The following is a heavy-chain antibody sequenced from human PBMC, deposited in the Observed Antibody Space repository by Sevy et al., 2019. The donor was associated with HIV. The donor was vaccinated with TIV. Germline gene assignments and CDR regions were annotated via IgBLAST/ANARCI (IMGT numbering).Heavy chain of an antibody. V-gene: IGHV7-4-1*01. J-gene: IGHJ4*02. CDR1: GYTFTSYA. Sequence: ASVKVSCKASGYTFTSYAMNWVRQAPGQGLEWMGWINTNTGNPTYAQGFTGRLVFSLDTSVSTAYLQIGGLKAEDTGVYYCAGPLYGSGSYFYYFDYWGQGTLVTVSS. CDR3: AGPLYGSGSYFYYFDY. D-gene: IGHD3-10*01. CDR2: INTNTGNP.